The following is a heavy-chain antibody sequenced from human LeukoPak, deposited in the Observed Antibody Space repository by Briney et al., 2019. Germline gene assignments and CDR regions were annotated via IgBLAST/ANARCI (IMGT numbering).Heavy chain of an antibody. V-gene: IGHV3-30*18. J-gene: IGHJ4*02. CDR2: ISDDGSNK. Sequence: PGGSQRLSCTASGFNFSSDGMHWVRQAPGKGLEWVAVISDDGSNKYYADSVKGRFTISRDNSKNTMYLQMNRLRVEDTAVYYCAEDPLSLWGQGTLVTVSS. CDR3: AEDPLSL. CDR1: GFNFSSDG. D-gene: IGHD5/OR15-5a*01.